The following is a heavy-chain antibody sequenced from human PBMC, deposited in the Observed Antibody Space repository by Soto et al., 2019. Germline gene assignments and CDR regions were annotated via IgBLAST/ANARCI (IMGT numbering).Heavy chain of an antibody. V-gene: IGHV4-31*03. CDR2: IYYSGST. CDR3: AREGGYCSGGSCYYYYGMDV. Sequence: QVQLQESGAGLVKPSQTLSLTCTVSGGSISSGGYYWSWIRQHPGKGLEWIGYIYYSGSTYYNPSLQRRVTKSVDTAKNKFSLKRSSVTAADTAVYYCAREGGYCSGGSCYYYYGMDVWGQGTTVTVSS. J-gene: IGHJ6*02. D-gene: IGHD2-15*01. CDR1: GGSISSGGYY.